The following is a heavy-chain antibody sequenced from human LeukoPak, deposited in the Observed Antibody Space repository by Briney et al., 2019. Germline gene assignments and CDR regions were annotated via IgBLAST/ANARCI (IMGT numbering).Heavy chain of an antibody. Sequence: SETLSLTCTVPGGSISSYYWSWIRQPPGKGLEWIGYIYYSGSTNYNPSLKSRVTISVDTSKNQFSLKLSSVTAADTAVYYCARVTGYVMEDYFDYWGQGTLVAVSS. CDR1: GGSISSYY. CDR3: ARVTGYVMEDYFDY. V-gene: IGHV4-59*01. CDR2: IYYSGST. D-gene: IGHD6-13*01. J-gene: IGHJ4*02.